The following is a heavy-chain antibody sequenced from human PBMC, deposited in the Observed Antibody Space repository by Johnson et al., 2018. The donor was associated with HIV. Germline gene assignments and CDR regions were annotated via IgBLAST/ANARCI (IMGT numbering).Heavy chain of an antibody. D-gene: IGHD6-19*01. V-gene: IGHV3-74*01. CDR3: ARDHWWSRGWLFDAFDI. CDR1: GFTFSSYW. CDR2: IDSDGRIT. Sequence: VQLVESGGGLVQPGGSLRLSCAASGFTFSSYWMHWVRQAPGKGLVWVAGIDSDGRITNYADSVKGRFTISRDNAKNSLYLQMNSLRPEDTAVYYCARDHWWSRGWLFDAFDIWGQGTMVTVSS. J-gene: IGHJ3*02.